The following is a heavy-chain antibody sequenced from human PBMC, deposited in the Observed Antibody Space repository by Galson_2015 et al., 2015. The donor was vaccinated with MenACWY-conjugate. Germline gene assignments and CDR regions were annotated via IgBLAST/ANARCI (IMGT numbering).Heavy chain of an antibody. CDR2: ISSQTGNT. CDR3: ATDHYNLYHF. CDR1: GFPFGTYG. Sequence: SVKVSCKVSGFPFGTYGISWVRQAPGQGLEWMGWISSQTGNTNYPQNFQGRVIMTTDSSANSVYMELRSLTSDDTAVYFCATDHYNLYHFWRQGTLVAVSS. D-gene: IGHD1-1*01. J-gene: IGHJ4*02. V-gene: IGHV1-18*01.